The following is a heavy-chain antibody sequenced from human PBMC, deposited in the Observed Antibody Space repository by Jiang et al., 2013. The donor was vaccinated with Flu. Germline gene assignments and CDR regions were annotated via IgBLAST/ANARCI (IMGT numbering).Heavy chain of an antibody. CDR2: IIYSGNI. V-gene: IGHV4-39*01. D-gene: IGHD6-19*01. CDR1: GGSISSSAY. J-gene: IGHJ2*01. CDR3: VRGPTAGNWYFNL. Sequence: GLVKPSETLSLSCTVSGGSISSSAYWGWIRQPPGKGLEWIASIIYSGNIYYNPSLKSRVTISVDTSKNQFSLKLSSVTAADTAVYHCVRGPTAGNWYFNLWGRGTPVTVSS.